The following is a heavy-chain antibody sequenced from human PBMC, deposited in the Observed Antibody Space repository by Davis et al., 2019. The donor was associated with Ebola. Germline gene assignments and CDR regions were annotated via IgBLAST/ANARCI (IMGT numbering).Heavy chain of an antibody. CDR2: IYPGDSDT. V-gene: IGHV5-51*01. J-gene: IGHJ4*02. CDR3: ARTPHRYSSWDY. Sequence: PGGSLRLSCKGSGYSFTSYWIGWVRQMPGKGLEWMGFIYPGDSDTRYSPSFQGQVTISTDKSISTAYLQWSSLKASDTAMYYCARTPHRYSSWDYWAQGTLVTVSS. CDR1: GYSFTSYW. D-gene: IGHD5-12*01.